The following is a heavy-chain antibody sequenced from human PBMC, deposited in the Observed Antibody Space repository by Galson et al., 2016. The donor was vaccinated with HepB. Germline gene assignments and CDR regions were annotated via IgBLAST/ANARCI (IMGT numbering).Heavy chain of an antibody. CDR2: ISSSSSTI. J-gene: IGHJ6*02. D-gene: IGHD3-3*01. CDR1: GFTFSSYS. Sequence: SLRLSCAASGFTFSSYSMNWVRQAPGKGLVWVSYISSSSSTIYYAASVKGRFTISRDNAKNSLYLQMNSLRAEDTAVYYCARYDFRSGQTGHYYYGMDVWGQGTTVTVSS. V-gene: IGHV3-48*01. CDR3: ARYDFRSGQTGHYYYGMDV.